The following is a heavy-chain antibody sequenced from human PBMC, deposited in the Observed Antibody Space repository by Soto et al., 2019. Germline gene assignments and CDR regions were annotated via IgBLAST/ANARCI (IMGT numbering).Heavy chain of an antibody. Sequence: PSETLSLTCAVYGGSFSGYYWSWIRQPPGKGLEWIGEINHSGSTNYNPSLKSRVTISVDTSKNQFSLKLSSVTAADTAVYYCASFKAAAGNYYYYGMDVWGQGTTVTVSS. CDR2: INHSGST. V-gene: IGHV4-34*01. CDR3: ASFKAAAGNYYYYGMDV. D-gene: IGHD6-13*01. CDR1: GGSFSGYY. J-gene: IGHJ6*02.